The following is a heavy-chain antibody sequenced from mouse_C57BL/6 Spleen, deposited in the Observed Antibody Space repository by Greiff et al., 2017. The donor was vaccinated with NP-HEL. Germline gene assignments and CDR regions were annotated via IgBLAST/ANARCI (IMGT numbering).Heavy chain of an antibody. V-gene: IGHV1-80*01. J-gene: IGHJ3*01. CDR3: ARLGSSYWFAY. Sequence: QVQLKQSGAELVKPGASVKISCKASGYAFSSYWMNWVKQRPGKGLEWIGQIYPGDGDTNYNGKFKGKATLTADKSSSTAYMQLSSLTSEDSAVYFCARLGSSYWFAYWGQGTLVTVSA. CDR1: GYAFSSYW. D-gene: IGHD1-1*01. CDR2: IYPGDGDT.